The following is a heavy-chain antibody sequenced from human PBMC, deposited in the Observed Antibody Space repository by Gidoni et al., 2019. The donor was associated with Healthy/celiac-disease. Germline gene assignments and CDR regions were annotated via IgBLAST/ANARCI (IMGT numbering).Heavy chain of an antibody. CDR1: GYTLTELS. CDR2: FDPEDGET. Sequence: QVQLVQSGAEVKKHGASVKVSCKVSGYTLTELSMHWVRQAPGKGLEWMGGFDPEDGETIYAQKFQGRVTMTEDTSTDTAYMELSSLRSEDTAVYYCATGVPRITIFGVVRDYYYYGMDVWGQGTTVTVSS. J-gene: IGHJ6*02. CDR3: ATGVPRITIFGVVRDYYYYGMDV. D-gene: IGHD3-3*01. V-gene: IGHV1-24*01.